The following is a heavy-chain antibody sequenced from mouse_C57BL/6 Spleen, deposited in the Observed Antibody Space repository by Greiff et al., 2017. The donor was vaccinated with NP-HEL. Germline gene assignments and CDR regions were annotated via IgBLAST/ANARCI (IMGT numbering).Heavy chain of an antibody. V-gene: IGHV1-26*01. CDR3: ARGTAQADY. J-gene: IGHJ2*01. CDR1: GYTFTDYY. D-gene: IGHD3-2*02. CDR2: INPNNGGT. Sequence: VQLQQSGPELVKPGASVKISCKASGYTFTDYYMNWVKQSHGKSLEWIGDINPNNGGTSYNQKFKGKATLTVDKSSSTAYMELRSLTSEDSAVYYCARGTAQADYWGQGTTLTVSS.